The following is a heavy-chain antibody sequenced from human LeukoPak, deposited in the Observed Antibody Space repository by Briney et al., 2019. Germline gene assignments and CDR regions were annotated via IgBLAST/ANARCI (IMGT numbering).Heavy chain of an antibody. CDR3: ARDLRRGFSYVDY. CDR1: GFTISSYW. D-gene: IGHD5-18*01. V-gene: IGHV3-74*01. Sequence: GGSLRLSCAASGFTISSYWMHWVRQAPGKGLVWVSRINSDGSNTVYADSVKGRFTISRDNAENTLYLQMNSLRAEDTAVYFCARDLRRGFSYVDYWGQGTLVTVSS. CDR2: INSDGSNT. J-gene: IGHJ4*02.